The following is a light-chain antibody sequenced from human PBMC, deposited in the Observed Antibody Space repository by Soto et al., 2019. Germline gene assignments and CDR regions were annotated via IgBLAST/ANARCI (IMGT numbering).Light chain of an antibody. CDR1: QSVSIN. CDR2: GAS. Sequence: TVLTQSPGTLSVSPGERASLSCRARQSVSINLAWYQQNPGQAPRLLIYGASTRATGIPARFSGSGSGTEFTRSINSLQSEDFAVYYCQEYDNWTPEGTFGQGTKVEV. CDR3: QEYDNWTPEGT. V-gene: IGKV3-15*01. J-gene: IGKJ1*01.